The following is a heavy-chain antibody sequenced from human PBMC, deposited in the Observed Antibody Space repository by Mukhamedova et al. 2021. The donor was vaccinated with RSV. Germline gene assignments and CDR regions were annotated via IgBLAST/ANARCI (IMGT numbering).Heavy chain of an antibody. CDR2: ISSSSSYI. Sequence: GKGLEWVSSISSSSSYIYYADSVKGRFTISRDNAKNSLYLHMNSLRAEDTAVYYCARDNGYSYGLIDYWGQGTLVTVSS. V-gene: IGHV3-21*01. D-gene: IGHD5-18*01. CDR3: ARDNGYSYGLIDY. J-gene: IGHJ4*02.